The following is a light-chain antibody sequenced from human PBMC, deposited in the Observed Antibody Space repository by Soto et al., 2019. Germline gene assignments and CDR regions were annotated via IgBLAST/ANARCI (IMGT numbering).Light chain of an antibody. J-gene: IGKJ2*01. CDR2: GAS. V-gene: IGKV3-15*01. Sequence: EIVMTQSPATLSVSPGERATLSCRASQSIRSSLAWYQLKPGQAPRLLIYGASTRATSIPARFSGSGSGTEFTLTISSLQSEDVAVYYCQQYNDWRYTFGQGTKLEIK. CDR1: QSIRSS. CDR3: QQYNDWRYT.